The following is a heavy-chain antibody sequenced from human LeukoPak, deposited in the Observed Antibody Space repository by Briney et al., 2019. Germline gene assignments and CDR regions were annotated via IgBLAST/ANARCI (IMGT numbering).Heavy chain of an antibody. D-gene: IGHD3-10*01. CDR2: INPNSGGT. CDR1: GYTFTGYY. V-gene: IGHV1-2*02. CDR3: ARDKPRARGFDY. Sequence: ASVKVSCKASGYTFTGYYMHWVRQAPGQGLEWMGWINPNSGGTNYAQKFQGRVTMTRDTSISTAYMELSRLRSDDTAVYYCARDKPRARGFDYWGQGTLVTVSS. J-gene: IGHJ4*02.